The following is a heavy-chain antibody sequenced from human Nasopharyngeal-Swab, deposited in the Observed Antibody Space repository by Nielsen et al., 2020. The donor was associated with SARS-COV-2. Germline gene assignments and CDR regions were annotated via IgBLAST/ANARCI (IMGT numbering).Heavy chain of an antibody. D-gene: IGHD6-13*01. Sequence: SETLSLTCTVSGGSISSSSYYWSWIRQPPGKGLEWIGEINHSGSTNYNPSLKSRVTISVDTSKNQFSLKLSSVTAADTAVYYCARCIAAAGPAPDYWGQGTLVTVSS. CDR3: ARCIAAAGPAPDY. J-gene: IGHJ4*02. V-gene: IGHV4-39*07. CDR1: GGSISSSSYY. CDR2: INHSGST.